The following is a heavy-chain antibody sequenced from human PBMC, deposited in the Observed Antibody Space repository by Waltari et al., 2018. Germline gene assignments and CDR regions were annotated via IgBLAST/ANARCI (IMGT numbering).Heavy chain of an antibody. CDR2: FDPEDGET. CDR3: ATEAQWLFSFSTGAFDI. V-gene: IGHV1-24*01. J-gene: IGHJ3*02. D-gene: IGHD6-19*01. CDR1: GYTLPKLS. Sequence: QLQLVQSGAEVKKPGDSVKVSCKVSGYTLPKLSLHWVRQAPENGLEGMGSFDPEDGETSYAQKFQGRVTMTEDTSTDTAYMEVSSLRSEDTAVYYCATEAQWLFSFSTGAFDIWGQGTMVTVSS.